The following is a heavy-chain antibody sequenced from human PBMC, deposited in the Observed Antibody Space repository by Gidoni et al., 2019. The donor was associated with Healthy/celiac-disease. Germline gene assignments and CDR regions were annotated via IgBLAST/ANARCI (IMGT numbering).Heavy chain of an antibody. D-gene: IGHD6-13*01. Sequence: QVQLQESGPGLVKPSETLSLTCTVPGGSISSYYWSWIRQPPGKGLEWIGYIYYSGSTNYHPSLKSRVTISVDTSKNQFSLKLSSVTAADTAVYYCARHGAVLGGSSWIDYWGQGTLVTVSS. J-gene: IGHJ4*02. CDR1: GGSISSYY. CDR2: IYYSGST. CDR3: ARHGAVLGGSSWIDY. V-gene: IGHV4-59*08.